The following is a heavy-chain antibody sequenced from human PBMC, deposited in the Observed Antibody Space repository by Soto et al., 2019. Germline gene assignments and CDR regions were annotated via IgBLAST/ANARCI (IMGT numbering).Heavy chain of an antibody. J-gene: IGHJ4*02. CDR3: TTDPRYYDFWSGYYTGEVDY. CDR1: GFTFSNAW. V-gene: IGHV3-15*01. CDR2: IKSKTDGGTT. D-gene: IGHD3-3*01. Sequence: EVQLVESGGGLVKPGGSLRLSCAASGFTFSNAWMSWVRQAPGKGLEWVGRIKSKTDGGTTDYAAPVKGRFTISRDDSKNTLYLQMNSLKTEDTAVYYCTTDPRYYDFWSGYYTGEVDYWGQGTLVTVSS.